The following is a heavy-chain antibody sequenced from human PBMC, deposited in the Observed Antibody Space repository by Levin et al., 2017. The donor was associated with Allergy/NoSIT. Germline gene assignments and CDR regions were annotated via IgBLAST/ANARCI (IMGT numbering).Heavy chain of an antibody. Sequence: GGSLRLSCAASGFTFSNAWMSWVRQAPGKGLEWVGRIKSKTDGGTTDYAAPVKGRFTISRDDSKNTLYLQMNSLKTEDTAVYYCTTVARQWLVRGAFDSWGQGTMVTVSS. CDR1: GFTFSNAW. J-gene: IGHJ3*02. V-gene: IGHV3-15*01. CDR2: IKSKTDGGTT. CDR3: TTVARQWLVRGAFDS. D-gene: IGHD6-19*01.